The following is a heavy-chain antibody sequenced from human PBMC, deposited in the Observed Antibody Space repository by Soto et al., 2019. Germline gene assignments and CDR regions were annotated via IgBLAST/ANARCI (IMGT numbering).Heavy chain of an antibody. V-gene: IGHV5-51*01. CDR1: GYKVSTWHNFTSYW. Sequence: GESLKISCMGSGYKVSTWHNFTSYWIAWVRQMPGEGLEWIGIIYPGDSDTRYSPSFQGQVTISADKSINSVYLQWSSLKASDTATYYCARGGDRGGYDWRVFDYWGQGTLVTVSS. CDR2: IYPGDSDT. CDR3: ARGGDRGGYDWRVFDY. D-gene: IGHD5-12*01. J-gene: IGHJ4*02.